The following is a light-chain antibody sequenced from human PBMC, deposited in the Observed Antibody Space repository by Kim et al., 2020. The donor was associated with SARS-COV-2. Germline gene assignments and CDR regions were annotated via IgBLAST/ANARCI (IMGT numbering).Light chain of an antibody. CDR1: QSLLFSSNNKNY. J-gene: IGKJ3*01. Sequence: ATINCKSSQSLLFSSNNKNYLAWFQQKPGQPPKLLIYWASTRESGVPDRFSGGGSGTDFTLTISSLQAEDVAVYYCQQYYSLPLTFGPGTKVDIK. CDR2: WAS. V-gene: IGKV4-1*01. CDR3: QQYYSLPLT.